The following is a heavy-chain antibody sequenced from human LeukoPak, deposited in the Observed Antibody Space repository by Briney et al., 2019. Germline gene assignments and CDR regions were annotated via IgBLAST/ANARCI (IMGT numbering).Heavy chain of an antibody. D-gene: IGHD3-22*01. CDR3: ARDGGSSGYYFFWAFDI. CDR2: ISSSGSTI. V-gene: IGHV3-11*04. CDR1: GFTFSDYY. Sequence: SGGSLRLSCAASGFTFSDYYMSWIRQAPGKGLEWVSYISSSGSTIYYADSVKGRFTISRDNAKNSLCLQMNSLRAEDTAVYYCARDGGSSGYYFFWAFDIWGQGTMVTVSS. J-gene: IGHJ3*02.